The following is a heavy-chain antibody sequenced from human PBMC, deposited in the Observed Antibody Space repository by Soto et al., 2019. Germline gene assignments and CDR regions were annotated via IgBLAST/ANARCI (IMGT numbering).Heavy chain of an antibody. CDR2: IYKSATT. J-gene: IGHJ5*01. V-gene: IGHV4-30-4*01. D-gene: IGHD2-15*01. Sequence: SETLSLTCSVSGDSISNLDYFWAWIRQPPGQALEYIGYIYKSATTYYNPSFESRVAISVDTSKGQFSLNVTSVTAADTAVYFCARGRYCLTGSCFPNWFDSWGQGALVTVSS. CDR3: ARGRYCLTGSCFPNWFDS. CDR1: GDSISNLDYF.